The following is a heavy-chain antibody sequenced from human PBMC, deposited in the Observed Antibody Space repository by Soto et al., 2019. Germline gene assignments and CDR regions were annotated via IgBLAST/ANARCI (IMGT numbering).Heavy chain of an antibody. V-gene: IGHV4-59*01. J-gene: IGHJ6*02. Sequence: SETLSLTCTVSGGSISSYYWSWIRQPPGKGLEWVGYIFYSGSTNYNPSLKSRVTISVDTSKNQFSLKLSSVTAADTAVYYCARALYCSSTSCYSYYGMDVWGQGTTVTVSS. CDR3: ARALYCSSTSCYSYYGMDV. CDR1: GGSISSYY. CDR2: IFYSGST. D-gene: IGHD2-2*01.